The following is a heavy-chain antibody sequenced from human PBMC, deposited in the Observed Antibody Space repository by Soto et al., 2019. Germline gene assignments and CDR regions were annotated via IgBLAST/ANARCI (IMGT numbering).Heavy chain of an antibody. V-gene: IGHV4-34*01. CDR2: INHSGST. CDR3: ARGLVRGGFDP. CDR1: GGSFSGYY. D-gene: IGHD2-15*01. Sequence: SETLSLTCAVYGGSFSGYYWSWIRQPPGKGLEWIGEINHSGSTNYNPSLKSRVTISVDTSRNQFSLKLSSVTAADTAVYYCARGLVRGGFDPWGQGTLVTVSS. J-gene: IGHJ5*02.